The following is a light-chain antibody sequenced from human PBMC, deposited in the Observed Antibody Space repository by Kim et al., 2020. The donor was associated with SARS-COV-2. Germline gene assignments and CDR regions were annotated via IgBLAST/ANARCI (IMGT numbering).Light chain of an antibody. CDR3: QTWDIGIQV. Sequence: QPVLTQSPSASASLGASVKLTCILSSGHSRYAIAWHQQQPERGPQYLLKVTSDGSHTRGDGIPDRFSGSSSGAERYLTISSLQSEDEADYYCQTWDIGIQVFGGGTKLTVL. V-gene: IGLV4-69*02. CDR2: VTSDGSH. CDR1: SGHSRYA. J-gene: IGLJ3*02.